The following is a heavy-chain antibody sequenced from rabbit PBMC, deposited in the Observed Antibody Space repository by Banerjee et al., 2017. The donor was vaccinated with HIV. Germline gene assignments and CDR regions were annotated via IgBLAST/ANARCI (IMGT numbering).Heavy chain of an antibody. Sequence: QEQLVESGGDLVKPEGSLTLTCTASGFSFSSNYWICWVRQAPGRGLEWIACIYAGSSGSTYYASWAKGRFTISKTSSTTVTLQMTSLTAADTAAYFCARFSNSGSGSFNLWGQGTLVTVS. CDR1: GFSFSSNYW. CDR3: ARFSNSGSGSFNL. J-gene: IGHJ4*01. V-gene: IGHV1S45*01. CDR2: IYAGSSGST. D-gene: IGHD1-1*01.